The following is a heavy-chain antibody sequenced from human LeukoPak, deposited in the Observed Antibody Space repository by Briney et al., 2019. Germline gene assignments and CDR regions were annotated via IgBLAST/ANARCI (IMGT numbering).Heavy chain of an antibody. V-gene: IGHV4-31*03. CDR3: ARDLRDGHYYDSSGSWFDP. Sequence: SETLSLTCTVSGGSISSGGYYWSWIRQHPGKGLEWIGYIRYSGSTYYNPSLKSRITISVDTSKNQFSLKLSSVTAADTAVYYCARDLRDGHYYDSSGSWFDPWGQGTLVTVSS. D-gene: IGHD3-22*01. CDR1: GGSISSGGYY. CDR2: IRYSGST. J-gene: IGHJ5*02.